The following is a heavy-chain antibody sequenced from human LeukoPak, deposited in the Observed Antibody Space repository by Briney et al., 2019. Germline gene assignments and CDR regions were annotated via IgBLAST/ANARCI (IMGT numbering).Heavy chain of an antibody. CDR2: IWYDGSNK. J-gene: IGHJ5*02. CDR3: ARDGPYSSSATHPP. CDR1: GFTFSSYG. Sequence: PGGSLRLSCAASGFTFSSYGMHWVRQAPGKGLEWVAVIWYDGSNKYYADSVKGRFTISRDNAKNSLYLQMDSLRAEDTAVYHCARDGPYSSSATHPPWGQGTLVTVSS. V-gene: IGHV3-33*01. D-gene: IGHD6-6*01.